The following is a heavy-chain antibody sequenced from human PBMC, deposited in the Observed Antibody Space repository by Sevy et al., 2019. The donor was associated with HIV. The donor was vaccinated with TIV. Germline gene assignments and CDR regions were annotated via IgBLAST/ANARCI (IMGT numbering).Heavy chain of an antibody. J-gene: IGHJ4*02. V-gene: IGHV1-18*01. CDR3: ARDYGVSDSSGYYDY. Sequence: ASVKVSCKASGYTFTSYGISWVRQAPGQGLESMGWISAYNGNTNYAQKLQGRVTMTTDTSTSTAYMELRSLRSDDTAVYYCARDYGVSDSSGYYDYWGQGTLVTVSS. CDR2: ISAYNGNT. D-gene: IGHD3-22*01. CDR1: GYTFTSYG.